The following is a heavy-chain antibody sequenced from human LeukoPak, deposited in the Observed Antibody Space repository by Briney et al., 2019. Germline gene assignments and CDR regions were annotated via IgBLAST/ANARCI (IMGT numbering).Heavy chain of an antibody. D-gene: IGHD6-13*01. CDR2: ISSSGSTI. CDR1: GFTFSDYY. CDR3: ARAGLYSSSFDY. J-gene: IGHJ4*02. V-gene: IGHV3-11*01. Sequence: GGSMRLSWAAAGFTFSDYYMSWIRQAPGKGLEWVSYISSSGSTIYYADSVKGRFPISRDNAKNSLYLQMNSLSAEDTAVYYCARAGLYSSSFDYWGQGTLVTVSS.